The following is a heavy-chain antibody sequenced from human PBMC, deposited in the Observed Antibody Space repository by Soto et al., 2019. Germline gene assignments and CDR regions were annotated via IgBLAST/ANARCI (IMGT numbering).Heavy chain of an antibody. Sequence: GGSLRLSCAASGFTFSSYTMNWVRRAPGKGLEWVSSIDSSSRDIHYADSVKGRFAISRDNADNSLYLHMNSLRAEDTAVYYCAGAGYYDSSGYFRVGSWGQGTLVTVSS. CDR1: GFTFSSYT. D-gene: IGHD3-22*01. J-gene: IGHJ4*02. CDR2: IDSSSRDI. CDR3: AGAGYYDSSGYFRVGS. V-gene: IGHV3-21*06.